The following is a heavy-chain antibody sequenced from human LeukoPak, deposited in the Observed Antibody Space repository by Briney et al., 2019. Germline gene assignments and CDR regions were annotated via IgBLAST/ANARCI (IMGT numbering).Heavy chain of an antibody. CDR1: GGSISRSRDY. V-gene: IGHV4-61*05. CDR2: THESGTT. D-gene: IGHD3-3*01. J-gene: IGHJ5*02. Sequence: SETLSLTCTVSGGSISRSRDYWGWIRQPPGKGLEWIAFTHESGTTNYNPSLKSRVTMSLDTSKNQFSLKLSSVTAADTAVYYCARGTRVTIFGVPYNWFDPWGQGTLVTVSS. CDR3: ARGTRVTIFGVPYNWFDP.